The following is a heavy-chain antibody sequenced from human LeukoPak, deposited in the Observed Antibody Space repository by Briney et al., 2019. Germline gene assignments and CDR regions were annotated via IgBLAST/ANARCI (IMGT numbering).Heavy chain of an antibody. D-gene: IGHD3-3*01. CDR1: GFTFSSYA. J-gene: IGHJ4*02. V-gene: IGHV3-23*01. Sequence: GGSLRLSCAASGFTFSSYAMSWVRQAPGEGLEWVSGISGSGGSTYYADSVKGRFTISRDNSKNTLYLQMNSLRAEDTAVYYCAKDLSYYDFWSDEDYFDYWGQGTLVTVSS. CDR3: AKDLSYYDFWSDEDYFDY. CDR2: ISGSGGST.